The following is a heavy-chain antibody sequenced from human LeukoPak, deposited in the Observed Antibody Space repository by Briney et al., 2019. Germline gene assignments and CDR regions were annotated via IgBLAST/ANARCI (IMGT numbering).Heavy chain of an antibody. Sequence: KPSETLSLTCAVYGGSFSGYYWSWIRQPPGKGLEWIGEINHSVSTNYNPSLKSRVTISVDTSKNQFSLKLSSVTAADTAVYYCARRPGYCSSTSCQHFDYWGQGTLVTVSS. CDR2: INHSVST. V-gene: IGHV4-34*01. CDR3: ARRPGYCSSTSCQHFDY. D-gene: IGHD2-2*01. CDR1: GGSFSGYY. J-gene: IGHJ4*02.